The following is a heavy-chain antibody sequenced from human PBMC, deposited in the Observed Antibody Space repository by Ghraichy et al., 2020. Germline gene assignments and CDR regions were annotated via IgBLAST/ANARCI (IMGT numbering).Heavy chain of an antibody. CDR3: ARAYYYDSSGYYCFDY. D-gene: IGHD3-22*01. J-gene: IGHJ4*02. V-gene: IGHV3-30-3*01. CDR1: GFTFSSYA. Sequence: GGSLRLSCAASGFTFSSYAMHWVRQAPGKGLEWVAVISYDGSNKYYADSVKGRFTISRDNSKNTLYLQMNSLRAEETAVYYCARAYYYDSSGYYCFDYWGQGTLVTVSS. CDR2: ISYDGSNK.